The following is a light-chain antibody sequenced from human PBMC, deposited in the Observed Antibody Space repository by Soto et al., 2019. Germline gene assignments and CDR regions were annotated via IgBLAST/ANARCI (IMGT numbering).Light chain of an antibody. V-gene: IGLV1-51*01. J-gene: IGLJ2*01. CDR1: TSNIGTNY. CDR2: DND. CDR3: GTWDSRLSAVV. Sequence: QSVLTQPPSVSAAPGQKISLSCSGRTSNIGTNYVSWYQHLTGTAPKLLIYDNDKRPSGIPDRFSGSKSDTSATLGITGLQTGDEADYCCGTWDSRLSAVVFCGGTKVTVI.